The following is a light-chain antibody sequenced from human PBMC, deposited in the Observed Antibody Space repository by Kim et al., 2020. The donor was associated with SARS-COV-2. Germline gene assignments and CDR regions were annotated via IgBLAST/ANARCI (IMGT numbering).Light chain of an antibody. J-gene: IGLJ3*02. Sequence: QSVLTQPPSVSGAPGQRVTISCTGSSSNIGAGFDVHWYQQFPGTAPRLLIYGNTNRPSGVPDRFSGSRSVTSASLAITGLQAEDEADYHCQSYDSSLSAWVFGGGTKVTVL. CDR1: SSNIGAGFD. CDR2: GNT. CDR3: QSYDSSLSAWV. V-gene: IGLV1-40*01.